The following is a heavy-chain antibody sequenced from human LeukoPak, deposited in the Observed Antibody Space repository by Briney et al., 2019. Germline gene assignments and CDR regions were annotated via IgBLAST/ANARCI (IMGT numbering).Heavy chain of an antibody. CDR1: GGSFSGYY. CDR3: ARGGIFGVVIRFDY. Sequence: SETLSLTCAVYGGSFSGYYWSWIRQPPGKGLEWIGGINHSGSTNYNPSLKSRVTISVDTSKNQFSLKLSSVTAADTAVYYCARGGIFGVVIRFDYWGQGTLVTVSS. V-gene: IGHV4-34*01. CDR2: INHSGST. J-gene: IGHJ4*02. D-gene: IGHD3-3*01.